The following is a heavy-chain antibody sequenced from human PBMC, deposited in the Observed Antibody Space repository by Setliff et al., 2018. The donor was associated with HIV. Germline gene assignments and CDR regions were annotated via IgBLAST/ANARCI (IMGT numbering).Heavy chain of an antibody. D-gene: IGHD3-3*01. J-gene: IGHJ4*02. CDR1: GGSISSGSYY. CDR2: IYTSGST. CDR3: ARRDPFWSGYYTVVY. Sequence: SETLSLTCTVSGGSISSGSYYWSWIRQPAGKGLEWIGHIYTSGSTNYNPSLKSRVTISVDTSKNQFSLKLSSVTAADTAVYYCARRDPFWSGYYTVVYWGQGTLVTVSS. V-gene: IGHV4-61*09.